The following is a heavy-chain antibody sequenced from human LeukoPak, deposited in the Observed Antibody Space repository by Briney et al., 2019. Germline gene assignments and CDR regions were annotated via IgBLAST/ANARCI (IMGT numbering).Heavy chain of an antibody. D-gene: IGHD4-11*01. CDR1: GGSISSHY. CDR3: ARDDYSNHDSAD. CDR2: IYYSGST. V-gene: IGHV4-59*11. J-gene: IGHJ4*02. Sequence: SETLSLTCTVSGGSISSHYWSWIRQPPGKGLEWIGYIYYSGSTNYNPSLKSRVTISADTSKNQFSLRLNSVTAADTAVYYCARDDYSNHDSADWGQGTPVTVSS.